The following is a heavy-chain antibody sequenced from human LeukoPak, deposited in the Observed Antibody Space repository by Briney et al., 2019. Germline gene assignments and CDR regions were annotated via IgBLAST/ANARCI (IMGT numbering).Heavy chain of an antibody. J-gene: IGHJ4*02. V-gene: IGHV1-2*02. CDR3: ARDSALGFSSSWGPDY. Sequence: ASVKVSCKTSGYTFSDSYMHWVRQAPGQGPEWMGWINPSRGEKNYAKNFQGRVTLTRDTTISTAYMELMKLTYDDTAGYFCARDSALGFSSSWGPDYWGQGTLVSVSS. CDR1: GYTFSDSY. CDR2: INPSRGEK. D-gene: IGHD6-13*01.